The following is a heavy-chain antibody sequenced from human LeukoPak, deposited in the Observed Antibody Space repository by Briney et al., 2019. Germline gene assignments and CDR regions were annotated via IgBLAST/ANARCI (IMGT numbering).Heavy chain of an antibody. Sequence: SQTLSLTCTVSGGSISSGSYYWSWIRQPAGKGLEWIGRIYTSGSTNYNPSLKSRVTISVDTSKNQFSLKLSSVTAADTAVYYCARRYCSGNSCYLPSPFDIWGQGTMVTVSS. D-gene: IGHD2-2*01. CDR2: IYTSGST. J-gene: IGHJ3*02. CDR3: ARRYCSGNSCYLPSPFDI. CDR1: GGSISSGSYY. V-gene: IGHV4-61*02.